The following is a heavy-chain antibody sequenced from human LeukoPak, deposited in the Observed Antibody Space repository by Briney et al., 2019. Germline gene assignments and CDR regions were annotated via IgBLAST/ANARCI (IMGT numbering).Heavy chain of an antibody. CDR2: IFSRGGEI. D-gene: IGHD2-8*01. CDR1: VLTFSTFA. CDR3: ARLLVYKAGGEAFDY. V-gene: IGHV3-23*01. Sequence: GRSLRLPCAASVLTFSTFAMIGVRQPPGKGLEWVSGIFSRGGEILYADSVRGRYTIPRDNSKSTLSLQMNSLRAEHRAVLYCARLLVYKAGGEAFDYWGPGTLVTVST. J-gene: IGHJ4*02.